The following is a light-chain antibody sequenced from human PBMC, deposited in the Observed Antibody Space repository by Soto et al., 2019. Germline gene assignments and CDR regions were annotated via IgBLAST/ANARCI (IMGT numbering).Light chain of an antibody. CDR1: SGHSSNA. Sequence: QLVLTQSPSASASLGASVKLTCTLSSGHSSNAIAWHQQQPEKGPRYLMKVNSDGSHSKGDGIPDRFSGSTSGAERYLTISSLQSEDEADYYCQTWGTGIQVFGGGTKLTVL. J-gene: IGLJ2*01. CDR2: VNSDGSH. CDR3: QTWGTGIQV. V-gene: IGLV4-69*01.